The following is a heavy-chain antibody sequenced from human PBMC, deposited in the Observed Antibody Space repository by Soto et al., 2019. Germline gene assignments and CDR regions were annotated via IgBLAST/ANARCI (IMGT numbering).Heavy chain of an antibody. Sequence: EVQLVESGGGLVQPGGSLRLSCAASGFTVSSNYMSWVRQAPGKGLEWVSVIYSGGSTYYADSVKGRFTISRDNSKNTLYFHMNSLRAEDTAVYYCARGVVGPDWFDPWGQGTLLTVSS. V-gene: IGHV3-66*01. CDR2: IYSGGST. CDR3: ARGVVGPDWFDP. J-gene: IGHJ5*02. CDR1: GFTVSSNY. D-gene: IGHD2-2*01.